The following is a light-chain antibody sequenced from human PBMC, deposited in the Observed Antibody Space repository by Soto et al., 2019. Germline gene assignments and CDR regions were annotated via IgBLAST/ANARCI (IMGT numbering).Light chain of an antibody. CDR2: GAS. CDR3: QEYNKWPPYT. Sequence: EIVMTQSPATLSVSPGERATLSCRASQSVSSNLAWYQQKPGQAPRLLIYGASTRATGIPARFSGSGSGTDFTLTNSGLQSEDFAVYYCQEYNKWPPYTFGQGTKLESK. J-gene: IGKJ2*01. CDR1: QSVSSN. V-gene: IGKV3-15*01.